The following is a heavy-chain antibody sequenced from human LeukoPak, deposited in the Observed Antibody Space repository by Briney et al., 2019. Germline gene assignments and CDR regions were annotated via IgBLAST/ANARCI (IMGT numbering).Heavy chain of an antibody. Sequence: ASVKVSCKASGYTFTSYDINWVRQATGQGLEGMGWMNPNSGNTGYAQKFQGRVTMTRNTSISTAYMELSSLRYEDTAVYYCARARTDYYDSSGENDAFDIWGQGTMVTVSS. CDR3: ARARTDYYDSSGENDAFDI. V-gene: IGHV1-8*01. CDR1: GYTFTSYD. D-gene: IGHD3-22*01. J-gene: IGHJ3*02. CDR2: MNPNSGNT.